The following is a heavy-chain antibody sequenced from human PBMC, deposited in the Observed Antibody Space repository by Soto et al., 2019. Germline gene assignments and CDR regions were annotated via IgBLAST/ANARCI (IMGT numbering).Heavy chain of an antibody. D-gene: IGHD2-2*01. V-gene: IGHV4-34*01. CDR2: INHSGST. Sequence: SETLSLTCAVYGGSFSGYYWSWIRQPPGKGLEWIGEINHSGSTNYNPSLKSRVTISVDTSKNQFSLKLSSVTTADTAVYYCARCGSSTSCFDYWGQGTLVTVSS. CDR1: GGSFSGYY. CDR3: ARCGSSTSCFDY. J-gene: IGHJ4*02.